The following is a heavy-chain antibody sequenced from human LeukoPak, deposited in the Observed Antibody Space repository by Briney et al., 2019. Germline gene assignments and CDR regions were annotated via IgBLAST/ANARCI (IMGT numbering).Heavy chain of an antibody. V-gene: IGHV4-59*01. J-gene: IGHJ6*03. CDR2: ICYSGST. D-gene: IGHD4-11*01. Sequence: SETLSLTCTVSGGSISSYQWSWVRQPPGKGLEWVGYICYSGSTDYNPSLKSRVTISVDTSKNQFSLKLSSVTAADTAVYYCAITTEGGYSNGYFYYYYMDVWGKGTTVTISS. CDR3: AITTEGGYSNGYFYYYYMDV. CDR1: GGSISSYQ.